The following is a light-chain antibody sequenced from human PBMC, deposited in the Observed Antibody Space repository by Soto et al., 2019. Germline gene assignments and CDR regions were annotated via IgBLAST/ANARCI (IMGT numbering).Light chain of an antibody. Sequence: DIQMTQSPSTLSASVGDRVTITCRASQSISSWLAWYQQNPGKAPTLLIYKASSLESGVPPRFGGSGSGTEFTLTISSLPPDDFATYYCQQYNSYPLTFGQGTKVEIK. J-gene: IGKJ1*01. CDR1: QSISSW. CDR2: KAS. CDR3: QQYNSYPLT. V-gene: IGKV1-5*03.